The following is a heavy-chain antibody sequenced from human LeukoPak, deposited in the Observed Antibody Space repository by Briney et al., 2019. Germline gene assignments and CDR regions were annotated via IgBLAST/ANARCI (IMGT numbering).Heavy chain of an antibody. CDR1: GFTLNTYA. CDR2: ISYDGSQK. J-gene: IGHJ4*02. CDR3: ARDTDEWYNSPGDY. V-gene: IGHV3-30*04. D-gene: IGHD1-1*01. Sequence: PGGSLRLSCAVSGFTLNTYAMHWVRQAPGKGLEWVAIISYDGSQKYYADSLKGRFTISRDNSRNTLYLQMNSLRDVDTGMYYCARDTDEWYNSPGDYWGQGTLVTVSS.